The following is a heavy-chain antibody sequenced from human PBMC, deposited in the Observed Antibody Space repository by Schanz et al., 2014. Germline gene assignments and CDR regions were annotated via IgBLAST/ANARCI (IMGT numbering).Heavy chain of an antibody. D-gene: IGHD5-12*01. CDR1: GYSFTTYD. Sequence: QVQLVQSGAEVKKPGASVRVSCKASGYSFTTYDVNWVRQATGQGLEWMGWMNPTTGNRGYAQNFQGRVTMTRDTSTSTAYMELSSLRSEDTAVYYCARGSLAGYGALLMAANDYWGQGTLVTVSS. CDR2: MNPTTGNR. J-gene: IGHJ4*02. V-gene: IGHV1-8*01. CDR3: ARGSLAGYGALLMAANDY.